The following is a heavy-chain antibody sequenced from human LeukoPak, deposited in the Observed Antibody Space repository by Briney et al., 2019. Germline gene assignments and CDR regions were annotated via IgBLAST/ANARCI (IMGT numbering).Heavy chain of an antibody. CDR3: AREKHSASYDFWSGPQAMDV. CDR1: GVSISSYY. D-gene: IGHD3-3*01. J-gene: IGHJ6*04. V-gene: IGHV4-4*07. CDR2: IYTSGST. Sequence: PSETLSLTCTVSGVSISSYYWSWIRQPAGKGLEWIGRIYTSGSTNYNPSLKSRVTMSVDTSKNQFSLKLSSVTAADTAVYYCAREKHSASYDFWSGPQAMDVWGKGTTVTVSS.